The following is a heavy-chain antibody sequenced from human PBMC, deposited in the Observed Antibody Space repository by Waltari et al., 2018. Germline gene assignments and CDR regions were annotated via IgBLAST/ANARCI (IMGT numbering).Heavy chain of an antibody. CDR3: ATAVGGNMEFDS. CDR2: ISAHDGNT. Sequence: QVHLVQSGAEVKTPGASVKFSCKASAYTFSTYGLTWVRQAPGQGLEWLGWISAHDGNTNYAPSLQDRVTLTTDTSTYTAYMELNSLRPDDTAVYYCATAVGGNMEFDSWGHGSLVTVSS. D-gene: IGHD6-19*01. V-gene: IGHV1-18*01. CDR1: AYTFSTYG. J-gene: IGHJ4*01.